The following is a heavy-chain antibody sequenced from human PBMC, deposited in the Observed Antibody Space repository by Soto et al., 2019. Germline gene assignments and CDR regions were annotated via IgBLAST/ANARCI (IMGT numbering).Heavy chain of an antibody. D-gene: IGHD5-12*01. CDR1: GGTFSSYA. V-gene: IGHV1-69*13. CDR3: ARERVLGEMATITNQGPFDY. CDR2: IIPIFGTA. J-gene: IGHJ4*01. Sequence: SSVKVACKASGGTFSSYAISSVRQAPGQGLEWMGGIIPIFGTANYAQKFQGRVTITADESTSTAYMELSSLRSEDTAVYYCARERVLGEMATITNQGPFDYWG.